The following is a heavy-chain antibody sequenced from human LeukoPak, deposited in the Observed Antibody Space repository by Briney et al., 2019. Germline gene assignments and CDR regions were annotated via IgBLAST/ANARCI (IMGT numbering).Heavy chain of an antibody. Sequence: GGSLRLSCAASGFTFSGSAMRWVRQASGKGLEWVGRIRSKANSYATAYAASVKGRFTISRDDSKNTAYLQMNSLKTEDTAVYYCTRRGDYGYYYYGMDVWGQGTMVTVSS. J-gene: IGHJ6*02. CDR1: GFTFSGSA. CDR3: TRRGDYGYYYYGMDV. CDR2: IRSKANSYAT. D-gene: IGHD4-17*01. V-gene: IGHV3-73*01.